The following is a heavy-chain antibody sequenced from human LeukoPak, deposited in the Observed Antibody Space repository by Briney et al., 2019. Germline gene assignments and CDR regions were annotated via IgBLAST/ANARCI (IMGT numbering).Heavy chain of an antibody. CDR3: ARNYPLGDDGDYEPAAFDY. CDR2: IYYSGST. CDR1: AGSISSYY. D-gene: IGHD4-17*01. J-gene: IGHJ4*02. Sequence: SQTLSLTCTVSAGSISSYYWSWIRQPPGKGLEWIGYIYYSGSTNYNPSLKSRVTISADTSKNQFSLKLSSVTAADTAVYYCARNYPLGDDGDYEPAAFDYWGQGTLVTVSS. V-gene: IGHV4-59*01.